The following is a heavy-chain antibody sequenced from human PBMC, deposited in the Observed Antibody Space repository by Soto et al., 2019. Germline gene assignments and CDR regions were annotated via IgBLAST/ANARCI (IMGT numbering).Heavy chain of an antibody. V-gene: IGHV3-48*01. J-gene: IGHJ3*02. CDR1: GFTFSSYS. CDR3: ARDKAMYYDSLTGYYNDAFDI. CDR2: ISSSSSTI. Sequence: EVQLVESGGGLVQPGGSLRLSCAASGFTFSSYSMNWVRQAPGKGLEWVSYISSSSSTIYYADSVKGRFTISRDNAKNSLYRQMNSLRAEDTAVYYCARDKAMYYDSLTGYYNDAFDIWGQGTMVTVSS. D-gene: IGHD3-9*01.